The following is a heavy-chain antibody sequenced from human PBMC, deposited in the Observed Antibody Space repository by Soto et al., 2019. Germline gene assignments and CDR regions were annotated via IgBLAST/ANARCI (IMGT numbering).Heavy chain of an antibody. V-gene: IGHV1-18*01. D-gene: IGHD4-17*01. CDR3: ARVLGDYGDYLNFDY. Sequence: ASVKVSCKASGYTFTSYGISWVRQAPGQGLEWMGWISAYNGNTNYAQKLQGRVTMTTDTSTSTAYMELRSLRSDDTAVYYCARVLGDYGDYLNFDYWGQGTLVTVSS. J-gene: IGHJ4*02. CDR2: ISAYNGNT. CDR1: GYTFTSYG.